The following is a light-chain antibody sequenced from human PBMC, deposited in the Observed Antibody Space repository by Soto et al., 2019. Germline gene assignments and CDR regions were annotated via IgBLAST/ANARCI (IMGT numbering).Light chain of an antibody. V-gene: IGKV3-20*01. CDR2: GAS. J-gene: IGKJ1*01. Sequence: EIVLTQSPGTLSLSPGERATLSCRASQSVSRSYLAWYQQKPGQAPRLLIYGASSRATGIPDRFSGSGSGTAFTLAISRLEPEDFAVYYCQQYGSSPPWTFGQGTKVDIK. CDR1: QSVSRSY. CDR3: QQYGSSPPWT.